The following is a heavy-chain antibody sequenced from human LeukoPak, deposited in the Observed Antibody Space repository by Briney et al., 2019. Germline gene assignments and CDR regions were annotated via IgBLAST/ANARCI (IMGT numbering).Heavy chain of an antibody. J-gene: IGHJ3*02. CDR1: GFTFSSYA. V-gene: IGHV3-23*01. CDR2: ISGSGGST. D-gene: IGHD3-22*01. CDR3: AKDRNYYDRSGYWYAFDI. Sequence: PGGSLRLSCAASGFTFSSYAMSWVRQAPGKGLEWVSGISGSGGSTYYADSVKGRLTITRDNSKNTLDLQMNSLRAEDTAVYHCAKDRNYYDRSGYWYAFDIWGQGTMVTVSS.